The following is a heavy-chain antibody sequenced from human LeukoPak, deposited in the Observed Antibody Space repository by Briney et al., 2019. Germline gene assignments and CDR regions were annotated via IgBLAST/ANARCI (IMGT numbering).Heavy chain of an antibody. CDR2: IYYSGST. CDR1: GGSISSYY. D-gene: IGHD2-2*01. J-gene: IGHJ6*03. V-gene: IGHV4-59*01. Sequence: SETLSLTCTVSGGSISSYYWSWIRQPPGKGLEWIGYIYYSGSTNYNPSLKSRVTISVDTSKNQFSLKLSSVTAADTAVHYCARGPAATTYYYYYMDVWGKGTTVTVSS. CDR3: ARGPAATTYYYYYMDV.